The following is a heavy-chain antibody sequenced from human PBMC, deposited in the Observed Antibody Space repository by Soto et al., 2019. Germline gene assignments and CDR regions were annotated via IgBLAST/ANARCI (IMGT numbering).Heavy chain of an antibody. D-gene: IGHD2-21*02. CDR2: IKSKTDGGTT. CDR3: TTVNCGGDCYAHPYYYGMDV. CDR1: GFTFSNAW. J-gene: IGHJ6*02. V-gene: IGHV3-15*01. Sequence: EVQLVESGGGLVKPGGSLRLSCAASGFTFSNAWMSWVRQAPGKGLEWVGRIKSKTDGGTTDYAAPVKGRFTISRDDSKNTLYLQMNSLKTEDTAVYYCTTVNCGGDCYAHPYYYGMDVWGQGTTVTVSS.